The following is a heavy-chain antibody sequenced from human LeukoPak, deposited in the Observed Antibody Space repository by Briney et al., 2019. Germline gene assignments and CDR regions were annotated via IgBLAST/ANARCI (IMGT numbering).Heavy chain of an antibody. D-gene: IGHD3-10*02. CDR2: ISHTGTT. Sequence: PSETLSLTCGVSGGSFSGHYWSWIRQPPGKGLEWIGEISHTGTTHSNPSLKSPVTISVDTPKNQFSLRLTSVTAADTAVYYCARNPTSKTMSRDSFDIWGQGTFVTVSS. V-gene: IGHV4-34*01. J-gene: IGHJ3*02. CDR3: ARNPTSKTMSRDSFDI. CDR1: GGSFSGHY.